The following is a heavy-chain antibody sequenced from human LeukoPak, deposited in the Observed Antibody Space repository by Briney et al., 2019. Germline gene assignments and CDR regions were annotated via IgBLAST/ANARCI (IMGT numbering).Heavy chain of an antibody. CDR2: IIPIFGTA. D-gene: IGHD6-13*01. Sequence: SVKVSCKASGGTFSSYAISWVRQAPGQGLEWMGRIIPIFGTANYAQKFQGRVTITADESTSTAYMELSSLRSEDTAVYYCARSHPWEWQQLVPMDLPNYYFDYWGQGTLVTVSS. V-gene: IGHV1-69*13. J-gene: IGHJ4*02. CDR3: ARSHPWEWQQLVPMDLPNYYFDY. CDR1: GGTFSSYA.